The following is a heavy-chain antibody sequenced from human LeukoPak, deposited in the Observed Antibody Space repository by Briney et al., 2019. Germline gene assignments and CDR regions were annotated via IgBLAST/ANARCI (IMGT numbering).Heavy chain of an antibody. CDR1: GFSFDDYT. CDR3: AKDASMVRGVIMD. J-gene: IGHJ4*02. D-gene: IGHD3-10*01. CDR2: ISWDGGST. Sequence: GGSLRLSCAASGFSFDDYTMHWVRQAPGKGLEWVSLISWDGGSTYYADSVKGRFTISRDNSKNSLYLQMNSLRTEDTALYYCAKDASMVRGVIMDWGQGTLVTVSS. V-gene: IGHV3-43*01.